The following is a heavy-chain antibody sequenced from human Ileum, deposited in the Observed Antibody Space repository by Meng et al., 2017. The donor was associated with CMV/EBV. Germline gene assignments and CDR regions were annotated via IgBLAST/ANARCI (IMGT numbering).Heavy chain of an antibody. Sequence: GESLKISCAASGFIFSSYWMHWVRQAPGKGLVWVSRINSDGSSTSYADSVKGRFTISRDNAKNTLYLQMNSLRAEDTAVYYCASSEWEQLGSAFDIWGQGTMVTVSS. CDR3: ASSEWEQLGSAFDI. V-gene: IGHV3-74*01. CDR1: GFIFSSYW. CDR2: INSDGSST. D-gene: IGHD1-26*01. J-gene: IGHJ3*02.